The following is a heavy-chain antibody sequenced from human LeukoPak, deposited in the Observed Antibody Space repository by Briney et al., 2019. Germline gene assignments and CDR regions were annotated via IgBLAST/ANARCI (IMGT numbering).Heavy chain of an antibody. J-gene: IGHJ4*02. CDR3: ARGEYSSGWSGDYYFDY. CDR1: GGSISSYY. D-gene: IGHD6-19*01. CDR2: IYYSGST. Sequence: SETLSLTCTVSGGSISSYYWSWIRQPPGKGLEWIGYIYYSGSTNYNPSLKSRVTISVDTSKNQFSLKLSSVTAADTAVYYCARGEYSSGWSGDYYFDYWGQGTLVTVSS. V-gene: IGHV4-59*01.